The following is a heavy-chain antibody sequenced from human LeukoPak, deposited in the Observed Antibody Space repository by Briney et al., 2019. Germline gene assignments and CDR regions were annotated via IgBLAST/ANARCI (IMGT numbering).Heavy chain of an antibody. CDR3: ATLVKTGDGDRGYFDR. D-gene: IGHD7-27*01. V-gene: IGHV3-30*02. CDR2: MYIDGNDK. J-gene: IGHJ4*02. Sequence: GGSLRLSCAASAFSFSSHGIYWVRQAPGKGLEWVAFMYIDGNDKNYADSVKGRFTISRDNSKNMMYLQMNSLRADDAAVYYCATLVKTGDGDRGYFDRWGQGTLVTVSS. CDR1: AFSFSSHG.